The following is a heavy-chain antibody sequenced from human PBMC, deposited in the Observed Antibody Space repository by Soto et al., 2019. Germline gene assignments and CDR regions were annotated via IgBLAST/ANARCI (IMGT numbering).Heavy chain of an antibody. CDR2: IYYSGST. J-gene: IGHJ4*02. CDR3: ARGVRYYYDSSGYQSDPYFDY. Sequence: SETLSLTCTVSGGPISSYYWSWIRQPPGKGLEWIGYIYYSGSTNYNPSLKSRVTISVDTSKNQFSLKLSSVTAADTAVYYCARGVRYYYDSSGYQSDPYFDYWGQGTLVTVSS. D-gene: IGHD3-22*01. CDR1: GGPISSYY. V-gene: IGHV4-59*01.